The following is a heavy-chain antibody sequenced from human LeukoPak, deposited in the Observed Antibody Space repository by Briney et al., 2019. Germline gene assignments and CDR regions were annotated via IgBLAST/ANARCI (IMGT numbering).Heavy chain of an antibody. V-gene: IGHV3-21*04. D-gene: IGHD5-24*01. Sequence: GGSLRLSCAASGFIFSSFSMNWVRQAPGKGLEWVSSISSSSSYIYYADSVKGRFTISRDNSKNSLYLQMNSLRTEDTALYYCAKGGDGYKHYYYYYMDVWGKGTTVTVSS. CDR1: GFIFSSFS. J-gene: IGHJ6*03. CDR3: AKGGDGYKHYYYYYMDV. CDR2: ISSSSSYI.